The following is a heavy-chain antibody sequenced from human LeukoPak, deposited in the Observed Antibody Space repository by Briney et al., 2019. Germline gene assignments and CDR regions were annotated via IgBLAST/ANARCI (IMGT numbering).Heavy chain of an antibody. CDR1: GFTFSSYA. CDR2: ISGSGGGT. CDR3: AELGITMIGGV. V-gene: IGHV3-23*01. D-gene: IGHD3-10*02. J-gene: IGHJ6*04. Sequence: GGSLRLSCAASGFTFSSYAMSWVRQAPGKGLEWVSAISGSGGGTYYADSVKGRFTISRDNSKNSLYLQMNSLRAEDTAVYYCAELGITMIGGVWGKGTTVTISS.